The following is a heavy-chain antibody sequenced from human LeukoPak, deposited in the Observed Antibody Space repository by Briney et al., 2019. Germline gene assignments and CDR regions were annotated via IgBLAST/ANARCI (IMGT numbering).Heavy chain of an antibody. V-gene: IGHV3-74*01. CDR1: GFIFSSYW. D-gene: IGHD2-2*01. CDR3: ARDMGPARGFDY. Sequence: PGGSLRLSCAASGFIFSSYWMTWVRQAPGKGLEWVSRINTDGSSTSYADSVKGRFTISRDNAKNTLYLQMNSLRAEDTAVYYCARDMGPARGFDYWGQGTLVTVSS. CDR2: INTDGSST. J-gene: IGHJ4*02.